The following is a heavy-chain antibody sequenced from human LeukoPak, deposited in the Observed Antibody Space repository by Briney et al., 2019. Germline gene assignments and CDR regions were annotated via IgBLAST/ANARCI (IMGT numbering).Heavy chain of an antibody. J-gene: IGHJ4*02. CDR2: IYPGDSDT. CDR3: ARTYSRGWRPKGYYFDY. Sequence: GESLKISCKGSGYSFTSYWIGRVRQMPGKGLEWMGIIYPGDSDTRYSPSFQGQVTISADKSISTAYLQWSSLKASDTAMYYCARTYSRGWRPKGYYFDYWGQGTLVTVSS. D-gene: IGHD6-19*01. CDR1: GYSFTSYW. V-gene: IGHV5-51*01.